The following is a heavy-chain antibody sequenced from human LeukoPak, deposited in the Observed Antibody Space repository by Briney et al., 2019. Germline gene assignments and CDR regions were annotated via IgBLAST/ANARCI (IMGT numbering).Heavy chain of an antibody. V-gene: IGHV3-23*01. CDR2: ISGSGGST. CDR3: AKEDSSSPRGLDY. CDR1: GFTFRNYG. J-gene: IGHJ4*02. Sequence: GGSLRLSCIASGFTFRNYGMSWVRQAPGKGLEWVSAISGSGGSTYYADSVKGRFTISRDNSKNTLYLQMNSLRAEDTAVYYCAKEDSSSPRGLDYWGQGTLVTVSS. D-gene: IGHD6-13*01.